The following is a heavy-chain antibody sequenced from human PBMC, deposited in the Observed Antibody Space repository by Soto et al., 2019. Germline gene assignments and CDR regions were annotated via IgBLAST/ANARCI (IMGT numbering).Heavy chain of an antibody. V-gene: IGHV3-48*02. D-gene: IGHD3-22*01. CDR2: ISRSSRTI. J-gene: IGHJ3*02. CDR3: ARESYYYDSSTFDI. CDR1: GFTFSSYI. Sequence: EVQLVESGGGLVQPGGSLRLSCAASGFTFSSYIMNWVRKAPGKGLEWVSYISRSSRTIYYADSVKGRFTISRDNAKNSLYLQMNSLRDEDTSVYYCARESYYYDSSTFDIWGQGTMVTVSS.